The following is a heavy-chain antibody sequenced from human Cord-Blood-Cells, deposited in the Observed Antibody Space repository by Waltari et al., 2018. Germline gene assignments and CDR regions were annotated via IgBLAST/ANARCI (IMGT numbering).Heavy chain of an antibody. J-gene: IGHJ6*02. CDR1: GGSISSGGYY. V-gene: IGHV4-31*03. D-gene: IGHD1-26*01. Sequence: QVQLQESGPGLVKPSQTLSLTCTVSGGSISSGGYYWSWIRQHPGKGLEWIGYIYYRWSTYYNPSLKSRVTISVDTSKNQFSLKLSSVTAADTAVYYCARDQGGSYYYYYYGMDVWGQGTTVTVSS. CDR2: IYYRWST. CDR3: ARDQGGSYYYYYYGMDV.